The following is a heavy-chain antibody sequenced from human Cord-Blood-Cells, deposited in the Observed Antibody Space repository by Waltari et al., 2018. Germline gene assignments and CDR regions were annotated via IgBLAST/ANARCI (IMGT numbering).Heavy chain of an antibody. V-gene: IGHV4-39*01. Sequence: QLQLQESGPGLVKPSETLSLTCTVSGGSISSSSYYWGWIRQPPGKGLGWIGSIYYCGSTYYNPSLKSRVTISVDTSKNQFSLKLSAVTAADTAVYYCARHRAPYYDILTGYYDYWGQGTLVTVSS. CDR1: GGSISSSSYY. D-gene: IGHD3-9*01. CDR3: ARHRAPYYDILTGYYDY. CDR2: IYYCGST. J-gene: IGHJ4*02.